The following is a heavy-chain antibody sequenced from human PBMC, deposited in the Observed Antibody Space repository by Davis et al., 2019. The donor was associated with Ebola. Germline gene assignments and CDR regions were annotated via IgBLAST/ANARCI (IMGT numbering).Heavy chain of an antibody. CDR2: ISSNEGST. CDR1: GFTFSSYA. V-gene: IGHV3-64D*06. CDR3: VKGTVDTAMVYYGMDV. D-gene: IGHD5-18*01. Sequence: GESLKISCSASGFTFSSYAMHWVRQAPGKGLEYVSAISSNEGSTYYADSVKGRFTISRDNSKNTLYLQMSSLRAEDTAVYYCVKGTVDTAMVYYGMDVWGQGTTVTVSS. J-gene: IGHJ6*02.